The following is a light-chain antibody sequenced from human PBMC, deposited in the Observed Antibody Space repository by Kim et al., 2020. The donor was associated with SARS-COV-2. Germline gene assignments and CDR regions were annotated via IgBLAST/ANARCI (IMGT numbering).Light chain of an antibody. V-gene: IGLV3-21*04. J-gene: IGLJ2*01. Sequence: SYELTQPPSLSVAPGKTARITCGGNNIGGKNVRWYQQKPGQAPVFVKFYTSDRPSGLPARISASNSGNTATLTISGVAAGGAVAYCCAVWDPSTDYVV. CDR1: NIGGKN. CDR3: AVWDPSTDYVV. CDR2: YTS.